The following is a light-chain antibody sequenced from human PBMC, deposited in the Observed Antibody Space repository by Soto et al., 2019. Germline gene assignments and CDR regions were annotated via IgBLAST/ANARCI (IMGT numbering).Light chain of an antibody. J-gene: IGKJ4*01. CDR2: AAS. CDR3: QQYNSASLT. V-gene: IGKV1-27*01. CDR1: QGISNY. Sequence: DIQMTQSPSSLSASVGDRGTITCRASQGISNYLAWYQQKPGTAPKLLIYAASALQSGVPSRFGGSGSGTDFTLTINSLQPEDVATYYCQQYNSASLTFGGGTKVEIK.